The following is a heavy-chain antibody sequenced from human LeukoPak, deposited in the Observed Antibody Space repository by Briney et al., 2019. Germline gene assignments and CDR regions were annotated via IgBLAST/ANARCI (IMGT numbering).Heavy chain of an antibody. D-gene: IGHD3-16*01. J-gene: IGHJ4*02. CDR2: ISPNSGGT. V-gene: IGHV1-2*06. Sequence: ASVKVSCKASGYTFTGYYMHWVRQAPGQGLEWMGRISPNSGGTNYAQKFQGRVTMTRDTSISTAYMELSRLRSDDTAVYYCARALLGGEVELDYWGQGTLVTVSS. CDR3: ARALLGGEVELDY. CDR1: GYTFTGYY.